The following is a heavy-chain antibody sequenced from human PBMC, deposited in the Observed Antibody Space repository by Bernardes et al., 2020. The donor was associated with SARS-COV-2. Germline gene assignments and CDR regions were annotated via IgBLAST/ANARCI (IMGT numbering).Heavy chain of an antibody. J-gene: IGHJ2*01. CDR1: GGSISSYY. V-gene: IGHV4-59*01. CDR3: ARDPRRWLGRPHWYFDL. Sequence: SEPLSLTCTVSGGSISSYYWSWIRQPPGKGLEWIGYIYYSGSTNYNPSLKSRVTISVDTSKNQFSLKLSSVTAADTAVYYCARDPRRWLGRPHWYFDLWGRGTLVTVSS. D-gene: IGHD6-19*01. CDR2: IYYSGST.